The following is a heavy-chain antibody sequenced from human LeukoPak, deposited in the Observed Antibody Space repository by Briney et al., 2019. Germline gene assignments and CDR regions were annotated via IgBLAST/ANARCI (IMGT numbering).Heavy chain of an antibody. V-gene: IGHV3-30*18. CDR1: GFNFNNYG. CDR3: AKDIYFSASYYNVYFDY. CDR2: ISDDGNNK. D-gene: IGHD3-10*01. J-gene: IGHJ4*02. Sequence: PGGSLRLSCVASGFNFNNYGMHWVRRAPGKGLEWVAVISDDGNNKDYADSVKGRFTISRDSSKKTLFLQMNSLRAEDTAVYYCAKDIYFSASYYNVYFDYWGQGTLVTVSS.